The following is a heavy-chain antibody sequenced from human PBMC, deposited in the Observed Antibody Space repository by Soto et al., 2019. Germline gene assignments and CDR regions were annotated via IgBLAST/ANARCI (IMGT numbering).Heavy chain of an antibody. CDR2: IYPGDSDT. V-gene: IGHV5-51*01. Sequence: GESLKISCKGSGYSFTSYWIGWVRQMPGKGLEWMGIIYPGDSDTRYSPSFQGQVTISADKSISTAYLQWSSLKASDTAMYYCACHYDILTGPEKAFDYWGQGTLVTVSS. D-gene: IGHD3-9*01. CDR3: ACHYDILTGPEKAFDY. J-gene: IGHJ4*02. CDR1: GYSFTSYW.